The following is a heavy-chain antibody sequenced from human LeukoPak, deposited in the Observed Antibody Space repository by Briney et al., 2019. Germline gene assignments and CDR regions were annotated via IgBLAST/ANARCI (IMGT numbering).Heavy chain of an antibody. V-gene: IGHV3-30*04. J-gene: IGHJ4*02. CDR3: ARAGGSTASHSDY. CDR1: GFTFSSYA. Sequence: PGRSLRLSCAASGFTFSSYAMHWVRQAPGKGLEWVAVISYDGSNKYYADSVKGRFTISKDNAKNSLYLQMNSLRAEDTAVYYCARAGGSTASHSDYWGQGTLVTVSS. CDR2: ISYDGSNK. D-gene: IGHD3-10*01.